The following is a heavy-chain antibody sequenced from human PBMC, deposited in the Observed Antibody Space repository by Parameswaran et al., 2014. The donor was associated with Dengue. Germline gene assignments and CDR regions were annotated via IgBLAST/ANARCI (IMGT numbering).Heavy chain of an antibody. J-gene: IGHJ3*01. CDR1: GGSISSEGYY. Sequence: ASETLSLTCTVSGGSISSEGYYWNWIRQHPGKGLEWIGYMYSSGSTYYNPSLRSRVTISADTSKNQFSLRLSSVTAADTAVYYCARDLGGNSRDDAFDVWGQGTMVTVSS. D-gene: IGHD4-23*01. CDR3: ARDLGGNSRDDAFDV. CDR2: MYSSGST. V-gene: IGHV4-31*03.